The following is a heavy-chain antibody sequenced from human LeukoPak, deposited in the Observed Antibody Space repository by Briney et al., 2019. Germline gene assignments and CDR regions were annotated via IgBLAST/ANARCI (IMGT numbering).Heavy chain of an antibody. D-gene: IGHD3-10*01. Sequence: GGSLRLSCAASGFTFSDSYMNWMRQAPGKGLEWVSFISRGGNTIYYADSVKGRFTISRDNSKNTLYLQMNSLRAEDTAVYYCARDDAVRGYYYYYGMDVWGQGTTVTVSS. CDR3: ARDDAVRGYYYYYGMDV. J-gene: IGHJ6*02. CDR1: GFTFSDSY. V-gene: IGHV3-11*04. CDR2: ISRGGNTI.